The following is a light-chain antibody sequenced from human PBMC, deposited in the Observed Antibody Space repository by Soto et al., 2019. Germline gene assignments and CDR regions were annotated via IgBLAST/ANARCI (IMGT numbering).Light chain of an antibody. CDR3: QSYDSDFVV. J-gene: IGLJ2*01. CDR1: SGSIANNY. CDR2: ENN. V-gene: IGLV6-57*04. Sequence: NFMLTQPHSVSESPGKTLSISCTRSSGSIANNYVQWYQQRPGSAPTTVIYENNQRLSWVPDRFSGSTDGSSNSASLTISGLQTEDEADYYGQSYDSDFVVFGGGTKLTVL.